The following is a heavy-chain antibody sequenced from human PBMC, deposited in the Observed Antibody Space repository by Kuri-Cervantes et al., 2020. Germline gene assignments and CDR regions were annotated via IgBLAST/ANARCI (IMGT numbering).Heavy chain of an antibody. CDR2: ISSSSSTI. CDR3: ARALGLPSSGLGVVTGDYYYYMDV. Sequence: GESLKISCAASGFTFSSYGMNWVRQVPGKGLEWVSYISSSSSTIYYADSVKGRFTISRDNAKNSLYLQMNSLRAEDTAVYYCARALGLPSSGLGVVTGDYYYYMDVWGKGTTVTVSS. D-gene: IGHD2-21*02. V-gene: IGHV3-48*01. J-gene: IGHJ6*03. CDR1: GFTFSSYG.